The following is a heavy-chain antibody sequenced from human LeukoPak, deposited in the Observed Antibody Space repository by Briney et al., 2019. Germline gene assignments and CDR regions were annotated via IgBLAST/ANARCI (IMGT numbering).Heavy chain of an antibody. CDR2: ISAYNGNT. D-gene: IGHD5-24*01. J-gene: IGHJ6*02. CDR3: AREVGGMATIFYYYYGMDV. CDR1: GYTFTGYY. Sequence: ASVKVSCKASGYTFTGYYMHWVRQAPGQGLEWMGWISAYNGNTNYAQKLQGRVTMTTDTSTSTAYMELRSLRSDDTAVYYCAREVGGMATIFYYYYGMDVWGQGTTVTVSS. V-gene: IGHV1-18*04.